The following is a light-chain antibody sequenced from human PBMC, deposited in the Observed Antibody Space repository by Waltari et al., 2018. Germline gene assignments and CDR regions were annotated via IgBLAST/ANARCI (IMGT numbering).Light chain of an antibody. Sequence: QSALTQPASVCGSPGQSITISCTVTRSDVGAFNYIAWYQQHPGKAPKLMIYEFSNRPSGVSDRFSGSKSGNSASLTISGLQAEDEADYYCSSYTNSNPLVFGGGTTLTVL. V-gene: IGLV2-14*01. CDR1: RSDVGAFNY. CDR3: SSYTNSNPLV. CDR2: EFS. J-gene: IGLJ2*01.